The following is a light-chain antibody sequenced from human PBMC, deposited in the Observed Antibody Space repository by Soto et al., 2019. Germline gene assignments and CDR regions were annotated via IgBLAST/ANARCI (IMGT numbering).Light chain of an antibody. V-gene: IGKV3-20*01. CDR1: QTVSSNN. CDR3: QQYNNWPWT. J-gene: IGKJ1*01. Sequence: DIVLTQSPGTLSLSPGERATLSCRASQTVSSNNLAWYQQKRGQAPRLLIYGASSRAAAIPDRFRGSGSGTDFTLIISSLAPEDFAVYYCQQYNNWPWTFGQGTKVDIK. CDR2: GAS.